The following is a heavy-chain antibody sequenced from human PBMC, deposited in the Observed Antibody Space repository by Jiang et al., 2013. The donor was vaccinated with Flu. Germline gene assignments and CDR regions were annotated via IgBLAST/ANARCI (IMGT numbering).Heavy chain of an antibody. CDR2: IYYSGST. CDR3: ASSRILRTGREF. D-gene: IGHD3-10*01. CDR1: GGSVSASGYY. Sequence: GSGLVKPSQTLSLTCTVSGGSVSASGYYWTWMRQAPGKGLEWIGYIYYSGSTYYNPSFESRVAMSQDMSNNQISLRLTSVTAADTAVYYCASSRILRTGREFWGQGTLVTVSS. J-gene: IGHJ4*02. V-gene: IGHV4-31*03.